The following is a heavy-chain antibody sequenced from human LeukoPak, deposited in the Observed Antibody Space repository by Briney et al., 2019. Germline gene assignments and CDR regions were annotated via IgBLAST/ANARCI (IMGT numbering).Heavy chain of an antibody. D-gene: IGHD6-13*01. CDR3: TRDGYLIAGSRFDD. CDR2: LHHRGST. V-gene: IGHV4-38-2*02. CDR1: GYSIRDGYY. Sequence: SQTLSLTCTVSGYSIRDGYYWGWIRQPPGKGLEWIGSLHHRGSTYYNPSLKSRVSTSVDTSKNQIFLKLSSVTAADTAVYYCTRDGYLIAGSRFDDWGQGTLVTVTS. J-gene: IGHJ4*02.